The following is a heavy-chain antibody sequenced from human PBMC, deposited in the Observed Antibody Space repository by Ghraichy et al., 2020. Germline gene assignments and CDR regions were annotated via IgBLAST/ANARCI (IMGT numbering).Heavy chain of an antibody. J-gene: IGHJ4*02. CDR3: ARGGFIVSSWYSVN. CDR2: IKEDETEK. Sequence: LSLTCVASGLIFSTSWMSWVRQAPGKGLEWVANIKEDETEKYYVDSVKGRFTISRDNAKSLLYLQMNSLRVEDTAVYFCARGGFIVSSWYSVNWGKGTVVTGSS. D-gene: IGHD6-13*01. V-gene: IGHV3-7*01. CDR1: GLIFSTSW.